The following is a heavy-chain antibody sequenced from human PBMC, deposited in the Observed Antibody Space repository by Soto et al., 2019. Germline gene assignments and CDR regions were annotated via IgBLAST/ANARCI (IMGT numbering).Heavy chain of an antibody. V-gene: IGHV1-18*01. CDR2: INPDNGNT. CDR3: ARDQGITTFGVYYCAKPSQGALYYYGMDV. D-gene: IGHD3-3*01. CDR1: GYTFTRSG. J-gene: IGHJ6*02. Sequence: RASVKVSCKASGYTFTRSGISWVRQAPGQGLEWLGWINPDNGNTNYAQHLQGRVSLTTDTSTSTAYMDLRSLRSDDTAVYYCARDQGITTFGVYYCAKPSQGALYYYGMDVWGQGTTVTVSS.